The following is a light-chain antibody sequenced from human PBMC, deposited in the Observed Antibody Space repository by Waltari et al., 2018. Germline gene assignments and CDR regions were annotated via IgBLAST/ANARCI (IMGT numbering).Light chain of an antibody. Sequence: DIQMTQSPSTLSASVGDRVTITCRASQIISTLLAWYQQKPGEAPRLIIYQASTLEDGVPSRFSGSGSGTKFTLTISSLQPDDFEQYNAYATFGPGTKVEIK. CDR3: YAT. J-gene: IGKJ3*01. CDR2: QAS. CDR1: QIISTL. V-gene: IGKV1-5*03.